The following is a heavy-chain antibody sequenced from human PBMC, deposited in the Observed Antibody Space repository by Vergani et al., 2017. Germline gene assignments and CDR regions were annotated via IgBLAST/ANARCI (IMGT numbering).Heavy chain of an antibody. D-gene: IGHD3-22*01. V-gene: IGHV4-4*07. CDR1: GCSISSYY. Sequence: QVQLQESGPGLVKPSETLSLTCTVSGCSISSYYWSWIRQPAGKGLEWIGRIYTSGSTNYNPSLKSRVTMSVDTSKNQFSLKLSSVTAADTAVYYCARVGYYDSSGKEAFDIWGQGTMVTVSS. CDR2: IYTSGST. J-gene: IGHJ3*02. CDR3: ARVGYYDSSGKEAFDI.